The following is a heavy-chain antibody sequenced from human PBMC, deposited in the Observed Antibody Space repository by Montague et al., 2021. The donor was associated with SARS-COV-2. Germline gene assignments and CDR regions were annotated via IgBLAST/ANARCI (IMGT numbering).Heavy chain of an antibody. CDR1: GGSISSSSYY. Sequence: SETLSLTCTVSGGSISSSSYYWGWIRQPPGKGLEWIGSIDYSGSTYYNPSLKSRVTISVDTSKNQFSLKLSSVTAADTAGYYCARHSLAVTAIYNWFDPWGQGTLVTVSS. CDR2: IDYSGST. J-gene: IGHJ5*02. V-gene: IGHV4-39*01. D-gene: IGHD2-21*02. CDR3: ARHSLAVTAIYNWFDP.